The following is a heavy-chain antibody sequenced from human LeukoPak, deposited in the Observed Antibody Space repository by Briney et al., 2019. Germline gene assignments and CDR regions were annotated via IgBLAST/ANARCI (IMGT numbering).Heavy chain of an antibody. J-gene: IGHJ6*04. Sequence: ASVKVSCKASGGTFSSYATSWVRQAPGQGLEWMGGIIPIFGTTNYAQKFQGRVTITADESTSTAYMELSSLRSEDTAVYYCAENYYYGSGSYYKGNYYYYGMDVWGKGTTVTVSS. CDR1: GGTFSSYA. D-gene: IGHD3-10*01. CDR3: AENYYYGSGSYYKGNYYYYGMDV. V-gene: IGHV1-69*13. CDR2: IIPIFGTT.